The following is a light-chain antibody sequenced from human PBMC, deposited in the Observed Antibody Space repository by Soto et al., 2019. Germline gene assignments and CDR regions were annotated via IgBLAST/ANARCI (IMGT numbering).Light chain of an antibody. CDR2: GAS. CDR1: QSVSSN. Sequence: EIVMTQSPATLSVSPGERATLSCRASQSVSSNLAWYQQKFGQAPRLLIYGASTRATGIPARFSGSGSGTEFTLTISSLQSEDFAVYYCQQYNNWPRITFGPGTKVDIK. CDR3: QQYNNWPRIT. J-gene: IGKJ3*01. V-gene: IGKV3-15*01.